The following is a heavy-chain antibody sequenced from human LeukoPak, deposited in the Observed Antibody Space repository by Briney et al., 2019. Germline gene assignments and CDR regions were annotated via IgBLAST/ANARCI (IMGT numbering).Heavy chain of an antibody. V-gene: IGHV1-8*01. CDR3: ARVSWKNYFGY. CDR1: GYTFTSYD. D-gene: IGHD1-1*01. CDR2: MNPNSGNT. J-gene: IGHJ4*02. Sequence: ASVKVSCKASGYTFTSYDINWVRQATGQGLEWMGWMNPNSGNTGYAQKFQGRVTMTRNTSISTAYMELSSVTAADTAVYYCARVSWKNYFGYWGQGTLVTVSS.